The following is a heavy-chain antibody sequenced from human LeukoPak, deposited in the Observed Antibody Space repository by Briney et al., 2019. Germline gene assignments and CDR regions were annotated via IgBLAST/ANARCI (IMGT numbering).Heavy chain of an antibody. CDR3: ARDLYCGGDCYEGIWYYYMDV. V-gene: IGHV4-39*07. D-gene: IGHD2-21*02. J-gene: IGHJ6*03. CDR2: IYYSGST. CDR1: GGSISSSSYY. Sequence: SETLSLTCTVSGGSISSSSYYWGWIRQPPGKGLEWIGSIYYSGSTYYNPSLKSRVTISVDTSKNQFSLKLSSVTAADTAVYYCARDLYCGGDCYEGIWYYYMDVWGKGTTVTVSS.